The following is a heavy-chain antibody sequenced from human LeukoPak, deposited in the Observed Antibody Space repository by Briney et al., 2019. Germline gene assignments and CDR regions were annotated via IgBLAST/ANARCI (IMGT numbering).Heavy chain of an antibody. CDR2: ISSSGSTI. J-gene: IGHJ4*02. D-gene: IGHD3-22*01. CDR3: ASSKGSSGYYYLGY. V-gene: IGHV3-48*03. Sequence: GGSLRLSCAASGFTFSSYEMNWVRQAPGKGLEWVSYISSSGSTIYYADSVKGRFTISRDNAKNSLYLQMNSLRAEDTAVYYCASSKGSSGYYYLGYWGQGTLVTVSS. CDR1: GFTFSSYE.